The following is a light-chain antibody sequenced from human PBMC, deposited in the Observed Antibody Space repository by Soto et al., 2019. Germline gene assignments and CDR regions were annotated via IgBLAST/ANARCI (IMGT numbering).Light chain of an antibody. Sequence: MTTQSPGTLSVSPGERVTLSCRASQSVGTKLAWYQQRPGQAPRLLIYGASSRATGIPARFSGSGSGTEFALTISSLQSEDFAVYYCQQYDIWPFAFGPGTKVDV. CDR3: QQYDIWPFA. J-gene: IGKJ3*01. V-gene: IGKV3-15*01. CDR2: GAS. CDR1: QSVGTK.